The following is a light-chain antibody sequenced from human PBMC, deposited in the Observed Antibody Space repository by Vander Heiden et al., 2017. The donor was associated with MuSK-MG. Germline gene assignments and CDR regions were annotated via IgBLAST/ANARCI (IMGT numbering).Light chain of an antibody. V-gene: IGKV3-15*01. Sequence: TVMPQSPGTLSVSPGERVTLSCRASQSISTSLAWYHQMPGQAPRLLVYDATSRASGVPARFRGSGSGTEFTLTISSLQSEDFAVYYCQQEKYFPITFGGGTKVDVK. J-gene: IGKJ4*01. CDR3: QQEKYFPIT. CDR2: DAT. CDR1: QSISTS.